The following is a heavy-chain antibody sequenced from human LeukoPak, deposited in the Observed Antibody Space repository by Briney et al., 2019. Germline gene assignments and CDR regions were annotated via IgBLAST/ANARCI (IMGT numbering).Heavy chain of an antibody. Sequence: SGRTNYNPSLKSRVAISVDTSKNQFSLKLSSVTAADTAVYYCARVRAVGVDYWGQGTLVTVSS. J-gene: IGHJ4*02. D-gene: IGHD3-10*01. CDR2: SGRT. CDR3: ARVRAVGVDY. V-gene: IGHV4-59*01.